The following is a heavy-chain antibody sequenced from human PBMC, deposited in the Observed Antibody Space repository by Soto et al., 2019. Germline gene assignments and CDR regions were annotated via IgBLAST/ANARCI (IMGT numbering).Heavy chain of an antibody. CDR1: GGSTSSSSYY. CDR3: ARLARDSSGYSLVWFDP. Sequence: LSLTCTVSGGSTSSSSYYWGWIRQPPGKGLEWIGSIYYSGSTYYNPSLKSRVTISVDTSKNQFSLKLSSVTAADTAVYYCARLARDSSGYSLVWFDPWGQGTLVTVSS. J-gene: IGHJ5*02. CDR2: IYYSGST. V-gene: IGHV4-39*01. D-gene: IGHD3-22*01.